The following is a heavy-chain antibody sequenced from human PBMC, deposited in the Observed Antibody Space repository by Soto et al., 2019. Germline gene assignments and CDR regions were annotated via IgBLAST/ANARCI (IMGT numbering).Heavy chain of an antibody. D-gene: IGHD3-10*01. CDR3: AKVRFTMVRGVIISFDY. Sequence: PGGSLRLSCAASGFTFSSYAMSWVRQAPGKGLEWVSAISGSGGSAYYADSVKGRFTISRDNSKNTLYLQMNSLRAEDTAVYYCAKVRFTMVRGVIISFDYWGQGTLVTAPQ. J-gene: IGHJ4*02. CDR2: ISGSGGSA. CDR1: GFTFSSYA. V-gene: IGHV3-23*01.